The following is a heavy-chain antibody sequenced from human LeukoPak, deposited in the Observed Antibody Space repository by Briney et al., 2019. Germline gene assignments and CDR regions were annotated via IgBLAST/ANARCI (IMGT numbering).Heavy chain of an antibody. Sequence: SQTLSLTCTVSGGSISSGGHYWSWIRQPPGKGLEWIGYIYYSGSTYYNPSLKSRVTISVDTSKNQFSLKLSSVTAADTAVYYCARHRRYSSGWYVEDGYFDYWGQGTLVTVSS. V-gene: IGHV4-30-2*03. CDR3: ARHRRYSSGWYVEDGYFDY. CDR1: GGSISSGGHY. CDR2: IYYSGST. D-gene: IGHD6-19*01. J-gene: IGHJ4*02.